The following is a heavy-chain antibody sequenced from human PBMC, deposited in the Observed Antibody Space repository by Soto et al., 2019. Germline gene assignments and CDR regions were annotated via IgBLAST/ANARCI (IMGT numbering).Heavy chain of an antibody. CDR3: ARPETTDDAFDI. D-gene: IGHD1-7*01. V-gene: IGHV4-31*03. Sequence: SETLSLTCTVSGGSISSGGYYWSWIRQHPGKGLEWIGYIYYRGSTYYNPSLKSRVTISVDTSKNQFSLKLSSVTAADTAVYYCARPETTDDAFDIWGQGTMVTVSS. CDR2: IYYRGST. J-gene: IGHJ3*02. CDR1: GGSISSGGYY.